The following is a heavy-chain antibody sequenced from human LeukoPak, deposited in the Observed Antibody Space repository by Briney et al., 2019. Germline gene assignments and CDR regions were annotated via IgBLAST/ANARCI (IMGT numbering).Heavy chain of an antibody. CDR3: ARDLGSSELDY. CDR1: GFTFSSYA. CDR2: ISYDGSNK. J-gene: IGHJ4*02. V-gene: IGHV3-30*04. Sequence: GGSLRLSCAASGFTFSSYAMNWVRQAPGKGLEWVAVISYDGSNKYYADSVKGRFTISRDNSKNTLYLQMNSLRAEDTAVYYCARDLGSSELDYWGQGTLVRVSS. D-gene: IGHD6-19*01.